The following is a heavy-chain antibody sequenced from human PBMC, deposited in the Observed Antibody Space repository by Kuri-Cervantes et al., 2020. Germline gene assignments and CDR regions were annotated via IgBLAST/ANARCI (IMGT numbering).Heavy chain of an antibody. J-gene: IGHJ3*02. CDR2: IIPIFGTA. CDR3: ARGGGTGDRPFGI. Sequence: SVKVSCKASGGTFSSYAISWVRQAPGQGLEWMGGIIPIFGTANYAQKFQGRVTITTDESTSTAYMELSSLRSEDTAVYYCARGGGTGDRPFGIWGQGTMVTVSS. D-gene: IGHD7-27*01. V-gene: IGHV1-69*05. CDR1: GGTFSSYA.